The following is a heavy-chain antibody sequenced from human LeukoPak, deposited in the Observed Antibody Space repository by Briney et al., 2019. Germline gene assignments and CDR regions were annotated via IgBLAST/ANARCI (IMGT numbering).Heavy chain of an antibody. Sequence: GGSLRLSCAASGFTFDDYAMHWVRQAPGKGLEWVSLISGDGGSTYYADSAKGRFTISRDNSKNSLYLQMNSLRTEDTALYYCAKDISGDDASVFDYWGQGTRVTVSS. CDR1: GFTFDDYA. CDR2: ISGDGGST. J-gene: IGHJ4*02. CDR3: AKDISGDDASVFDY. V-gene: IGHV3-43*02. D-gene: IGHD4-17*01.